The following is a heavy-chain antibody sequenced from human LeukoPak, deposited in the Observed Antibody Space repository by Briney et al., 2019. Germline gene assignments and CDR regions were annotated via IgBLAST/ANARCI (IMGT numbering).Heavy chain of an antibody. V-gene: IGHV3-48*03. CDR2: ISSPGSTI. D-gene: IGHD4-17*01. Sequence: GGSLRLSCAASGFTFSNYEMNWVRQAPGKGLEWVSYISSPGSTIYYADSVKGRFTISRDNAKSSLYLQMNSLRAEDTAAYYCASEPPVDYWGQGTLVTVSS. CDR3: ASEPPVDY. J-gene: IGHJ4*02. CDR1: GFTFSNYE.